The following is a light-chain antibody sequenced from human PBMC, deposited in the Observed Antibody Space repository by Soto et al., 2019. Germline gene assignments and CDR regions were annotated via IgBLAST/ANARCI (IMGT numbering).Light chain of an antibody. CDR3: QQYASYSPT. V-gene: IGKV1-5*01. CDR1: QSISSY. J-gene: IGKJ1*01. CDR2: DAS. Sequence: DIQMTQSPSSLSASVEDRVTITCRASQSISSYLNWYQLKPGKAPKLLIYDASTLESGVPSRFSGSGSGTEFTLTISSLQPDDFATYYCQQYASYSPTFGQGTKVDIK.